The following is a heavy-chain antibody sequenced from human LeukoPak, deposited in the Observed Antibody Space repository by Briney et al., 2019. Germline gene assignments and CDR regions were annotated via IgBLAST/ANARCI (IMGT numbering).Heavy chain of an antibody. V-gene: IGHV4-34*01. J-gene: IGHJ4*02. CDR2: INHSGST. CDR1: GGSISSYY. D-gene: IGHD5-18*01. Sequence: MPSETLSLTCTVSGGSISSYYWSWIRQPPGKGLEWIGEINHSGSTNYNPSLKSRVTLSVDTSKSQFSLKLSSVTVADTAVYYCARGQLWLRIWDYWGQGTLVSVSS. CDR3: ARGQLWLRIWDY.